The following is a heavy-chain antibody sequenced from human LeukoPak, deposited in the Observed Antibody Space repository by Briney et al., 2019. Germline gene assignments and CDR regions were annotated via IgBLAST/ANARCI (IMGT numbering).Heavy chain of an antibody. D-gene: IGHD3-22*01. CDR1: GYTFTSYG. Sequence: GASVKVSCKASGYTFTSYGISWVRQAPGQGLEGMGWISAYNGNTNYAQKLQGRVTMTTGTSTSTAYMELRSLRSDDTAVYYCARDGSPYYYDSSGYYPFDYWGQGTLVTVSS. V-gene: IGHV1-18*01. CDR2: ISAYNGNT. CDR3: ARDGSPYYYDSSGYYPFDY. J-gene: IGHJ4*02.